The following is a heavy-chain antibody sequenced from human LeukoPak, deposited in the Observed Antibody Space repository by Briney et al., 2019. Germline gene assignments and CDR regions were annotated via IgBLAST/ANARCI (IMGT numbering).Heavy chain of an antibody. V-gene: IGHV4-59*08. CDR3: VMTQKRLAFDY. J-gene: IGHJ4*02. CDR1: GGSISGRY. CDR2: WRYDGSP. D-gene: IGHD6-25*01. Sequence: SETLSLTCAVSGGSISGRYWSWIRQPPGKGLEWIANWRYDGSPNYTPSLESRATISLDTSKNQFSLRLTSVTAADTAVYYCVMTQKRLAFDYWGQGILVNVSS.